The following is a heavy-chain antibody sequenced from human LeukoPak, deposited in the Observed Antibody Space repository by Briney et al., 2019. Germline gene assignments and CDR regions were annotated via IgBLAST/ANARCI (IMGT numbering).Heavy chain of an antibody. Sequence: SVKVSCKASGGTFSSYAISWVRQAPGQGLEWMGRIIPILGIANYAQKFQGRVTITADKSTSTAYMEPSSLRSEDTAVYYCARDRIVVVPAAMDYYYYGMDVWGQGTTVTVSS. D-gene: IGHD2-2*01. CDR2: IIPILGIA. CDR3: ARDRIVVVPAAMDYYYYGMDV. J-gene: IGHJ6*02. V-gene: IGHV1-69*04. CDR1: GGTFSSYA.